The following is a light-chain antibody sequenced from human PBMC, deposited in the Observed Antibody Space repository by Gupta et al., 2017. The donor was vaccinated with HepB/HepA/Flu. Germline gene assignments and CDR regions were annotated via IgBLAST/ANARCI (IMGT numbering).Light chain of an antibody. CDR3: NSRDSSGNHFYV. Sequence: SSELTQDPAVSVAFGQTVRITCQGDSLRSYYASWYQQKPGQAPVLVIHGKDNRPSGIPDRFSGSSSGNTASLTITGAQAEDEADYYCNSRDSSGNHFYVFGTGTKVTVL. V-gene: IGLV3-19*01. CDR2: GKD. J-gene: IGLJ1*01. CDR1: SLRSYY.